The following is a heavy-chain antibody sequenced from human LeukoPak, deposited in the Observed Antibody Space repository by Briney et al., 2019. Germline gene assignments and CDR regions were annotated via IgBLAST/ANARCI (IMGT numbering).Heavy chain of an antibody. J-gene: IGHJ4*02. CDR2: IYYSGST. CDR1: GGSISSGSYY. Sequence: SETLSLTWTVSGGSISSGSYYWSWIRQPAGKGLEWIGYIYYSGSTNYNPSLKSRVTISVDTSKNQFSLKLSSVTAADTAVYYCAAGYLSSWYNFDYWGQGTLVTVSS. V-gene: IGHV4-61*10. D-gene: IGHD6-13*01. CDR3: AAGYLSSWYNFDY.